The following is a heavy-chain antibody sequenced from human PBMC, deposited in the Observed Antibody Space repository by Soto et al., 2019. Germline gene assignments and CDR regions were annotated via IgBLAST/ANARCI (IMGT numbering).Heavy chain of an antibody. D-gene: IGHD2-2*01. Sequence: SEALSLTCPFSGGSISSGGYYWSWIRQHPGKGLEWIGYIYYSGSTYYNPSLKSRVTISIDRSKNQFSLKLSSVTAADTDVYYCARVPDYWGQGILVTVS. CDR1: GGSISSGGYY. CDR2: IYYSGST. V-gene: IGHV4-31*03. CDR3: ARVPDY. J-gene: IGHJ4*02.